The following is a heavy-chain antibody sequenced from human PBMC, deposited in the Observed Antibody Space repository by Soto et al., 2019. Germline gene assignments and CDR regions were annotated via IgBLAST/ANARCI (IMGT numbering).Heavy chain of an antibody. J-gene: IGHJ5*02. D-gene: IGHD1-7*01. V-gene: IGHV4-59*01. CDR3: ARERGEFNWNYGGPFDP. Sequence: SETLSLTCTVSGGSISSYYWSWIRQPPGKGLEWIGYTYYSGSTNYNPSLKSRVTISVDTSKNQFSLKLSSVTAADTAVYYCARERGEFNWNYGGPFDPWGQGTLVTVSS. CDR1: GGSISSYY. CDR2: TYYSGST.